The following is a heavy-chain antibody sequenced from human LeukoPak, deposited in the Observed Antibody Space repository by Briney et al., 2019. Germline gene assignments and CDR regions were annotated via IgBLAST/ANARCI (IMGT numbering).Heavy chain of an antibody. CDR2: ISAYNGNT. D-gene: IGHD2-2*01. J-gene: IGHJ4*02. CDR3: ARSSFVVPAAEPLDC. CDR1: GYTFTSYG. V-gene: IGHV1-18*01. Sequence: ASVKVSCKASGYTFTSYGISWVRQAPAQGLEWMGGISAYNGNTNYAQKVQGRSTMTTDTSTSTAYMELRSLRSDDTAVYYCARSSFVVPAAEPLDCWGQGTLVTVSS.